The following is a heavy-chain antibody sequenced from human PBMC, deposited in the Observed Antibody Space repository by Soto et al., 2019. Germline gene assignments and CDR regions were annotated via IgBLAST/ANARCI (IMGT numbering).Heavy chain of an antibody. CDR3: ARGRVPAADTPYCFDY. V-gene: IGHV3-48*01. CDR1: GFTFSTYS. D-gene: IGHD6-13*01. Sequence: EVQLVESGGDLVQPGGSLRLSCAASGFTFSTYSMNWVRQAPGKGLEWVSYISGSSSTIYYADSVKGRFTISRDNSNKSLYLQMNSLRAEDTAVYYCARGRVPAADTPYCFDYWGQGTLVTVSS. J-gene: IGHJ4*02. CDR2: ISGSSSTI.